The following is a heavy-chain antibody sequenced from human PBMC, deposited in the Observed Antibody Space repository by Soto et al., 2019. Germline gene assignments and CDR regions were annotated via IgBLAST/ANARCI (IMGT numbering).Heavy chain of an antibody. Sequence: SETLSLTCTVSGGSISSYYWSWIRQPPGKGLKWIGYIYYSGSTNYNPSLKSRVTISVDTSKNQFSLKLSSVTAADTAVYYCARDRTTENWFDPWGQGTLVTVSS. CDR3: ARDRTTENWFDP. V-gene: IGHV4-59*12. CDR1: GGSISSYY. D-gene: IGHD4-4*01. J-gene: IGHJ5*02. CDR2: IYYSGST.